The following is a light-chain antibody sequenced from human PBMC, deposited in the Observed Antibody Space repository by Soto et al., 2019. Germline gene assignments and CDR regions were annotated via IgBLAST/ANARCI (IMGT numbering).Light chain of an antibody. CDR2: DVD. Sequence: QSALTQPRSVSGSPGQSVTISCTGTSSDVGGYNYVSWYQQLPGKAPKVMIYDVDKRPSGVPDRFSGSKSGYTASLTISGLQAEDEADYYCCSYSGMFHWVFGGGTKLTVL. J-gene: IGLJ3*02. V-gene: IGLV2-11*01. CDR1: SSDVGGYNY. CDR3: CSYSGMFHWV.